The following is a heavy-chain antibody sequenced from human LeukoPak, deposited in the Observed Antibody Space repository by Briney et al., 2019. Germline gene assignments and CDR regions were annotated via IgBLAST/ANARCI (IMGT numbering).Heavy chain of an antibody. CDR1: GFTFSKAW. V-gene: IGHV3-15*01. CDR3: AKTLFYDRGHETFQH. J-gene: IGHJ1*01. Sequence: PGGSLRLSCEASGFTFSKAWMSWVRQAPGKGPEWVGRIKSKADGGTTDYAAPVKGRFTISRDDSKNTVYVQMNSLRAEDTAVYYCAKTLFYDRGHETFQHWGQGTLVTVSS. CDR2: IKSKADGGTT. D-gene: IGHD2/OR15-2a*01.